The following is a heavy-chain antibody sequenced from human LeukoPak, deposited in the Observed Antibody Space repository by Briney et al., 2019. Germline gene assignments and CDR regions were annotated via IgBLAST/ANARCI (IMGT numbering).Heavy chain of an antibody. CDR1: GFTFSDYY. D-gene: IGHD3-9*01. J-gene: IGHJ6*03. CDR3: AKGGGLKGVLRYFDWSLGYYYMDV. Sequence: GGSLRLSCAASGFTFSDYYMSWIRQAPGKGLEWVSYISSSGSTIYYADSVKGRFTISRDNSKNTLYLQMNSLRAEDTAVYYCAKGGGLKGVLRYFDWSLGYYYMDVWGKGTTVTISS. CDR2: ISSSGSTI. V-gene: IGHV3-11*04.